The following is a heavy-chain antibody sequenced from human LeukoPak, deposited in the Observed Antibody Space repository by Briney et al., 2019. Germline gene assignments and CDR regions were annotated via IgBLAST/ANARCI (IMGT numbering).Heavy chain of an antibody. Sequence: ASVKVSCKASGYTFTSYYMHWVRQAPGQGLEWMGIINPSGGSTSYAQKFQGRVTMTRDTSTSTVYMEMSSLRSEDTAVYYCARDQGGYDILTGYYPDYWGQGTLVTVSS. V-gene: IGHV1-46*01. D-gene: IGHD3-9*01. J-gene: IGHJ4*02. CDR2: INPSGGST. CDR3: ARDQGGYDILTGYYPDY. CDR1: GYTFTSYY.